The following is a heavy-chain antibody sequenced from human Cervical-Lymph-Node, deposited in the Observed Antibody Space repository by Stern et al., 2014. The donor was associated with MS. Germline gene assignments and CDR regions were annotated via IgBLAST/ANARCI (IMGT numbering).Heavy chain of an antibody. CDR3: ARVIAAAAFDY. J-gene: IGHJ4*02. D-gene: IGHD6-13*01. Sequence: VQLVESGPGLVKPSQTLSLTCTVSGGSISSGSYYWSWIRQPAGKGLEWIGSIYTSGSNNYNPSLKSRVTISVDTSQNPFSLQLSFVTAADTAVYYCARVIAAAAFDYWGQGTLVTVSS. CDR2: IYTSGSN. V-gene: IGHV4-61*02. CDR1: GGSISSGSYY.